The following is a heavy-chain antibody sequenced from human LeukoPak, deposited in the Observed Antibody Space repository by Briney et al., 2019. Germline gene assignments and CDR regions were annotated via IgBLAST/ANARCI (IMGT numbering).Heavy chain of an antibody. CDR1: GGSISSSSYY. V-gene: IGHV4-39*01. J-gene: IGHJ4*02. CDR3: ARVPTVTFFDY. CDR2: IYYSGST. Sequence: SETLSLTCTVSGGSISSSSYYWGWIRQPPGKGLGWIGTIYYSGSTYYNPSLKSRVTISVDTSKNRFSLKLSSVTAADTAVYYCARVPTVTFFDYWGQGTLVTVSS. D-gene: IGHD4-17*01.